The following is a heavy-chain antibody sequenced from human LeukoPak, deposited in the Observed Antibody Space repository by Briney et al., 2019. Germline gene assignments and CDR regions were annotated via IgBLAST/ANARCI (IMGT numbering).Heavy chain of an antibody. CDR2: ISGYNANT. D-gene: IGHD4-17*01. J-gene: IGHJ4*02. CDR1: GYSFNKFG. Sequence: ASVKASCKGSGYSFNKFGISWVRQAPGQGLEWMGWISGYNANTDSAQKFQDRVTMTTDNSVTTAYLELRSLRSDDTAVYFCVRVGSAYGDPLEFDFWGQGTLVTVSS. CDR3: VRVGSAYGDPLEFDF. V-gene: IGHV1-18*01.